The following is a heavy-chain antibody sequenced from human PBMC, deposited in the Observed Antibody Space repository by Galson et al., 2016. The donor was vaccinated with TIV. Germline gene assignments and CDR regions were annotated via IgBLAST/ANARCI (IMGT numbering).Heavy chain of an antibody. J-gene: IGHJ4*02. Sequence: SLRLSCAASGFTFSDYHMTWIRQAPEKGLEWISYISPSGNIIYYADSVKGRFTISRDNAKNSLSLQMNSLRADDTAVYYCARLGQFDYWGQGTLVTVSS. V-gene: IGHV3-11*01. CDR2: ISPSGNII. CDR1: GFTFSDYH. CDR3: ARLGQFDY.